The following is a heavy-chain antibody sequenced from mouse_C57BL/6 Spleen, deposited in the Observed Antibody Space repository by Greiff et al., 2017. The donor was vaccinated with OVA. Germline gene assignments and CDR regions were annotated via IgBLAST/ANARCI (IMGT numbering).Heavy chain of an antibody. Sequence: QVQLQQSGPELVKPGASVKISCKASGYAFSSSWMNWVKQRPGKGLEWIGRICPGDGDTNYNGKFKGKATLTADKSSSTAYMQLSSLTSEDSAVSFCARSHYYGSSGYAMDYWGQGTSVTVSS. CDR2: ICPGDGDT. J-gene: IGHJ4*01. V-gene: IGHV1-82*01. CDR3: ARSHYYGSSGYAMDY. D-gene: IGHD1-1*01. CDR1: GYAFSSSW.